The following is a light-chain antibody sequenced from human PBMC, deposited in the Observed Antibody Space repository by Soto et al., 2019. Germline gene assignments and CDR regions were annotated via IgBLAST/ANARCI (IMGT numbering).Light chain of an antibody. Sequence: EIVLTQSPGTLSLSTGERATLSCRASQSVSSSYLAWYQQRPGQAPRLLIYGASSRATGITDRFSGSGSGTDFTLTISRLEPEDFAVYFCQQYGSSPRKFGQGTKVEVK. CDR1: QSVSSSY. V-gene: IGKV3-20*01. CDR3: QQYGSSPRK. J-gene: IGKJ1*01. CDR2: GAS.